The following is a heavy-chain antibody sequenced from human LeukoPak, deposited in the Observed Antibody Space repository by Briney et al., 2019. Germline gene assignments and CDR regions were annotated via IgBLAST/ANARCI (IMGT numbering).Heavy chain of an antibody. Sequence: GASVKVSCKASGGTFSSYAISWVRQAPGQGLEWMGGIIPIFGTANYAQKFQGRVTITADESTSTAYMELSSLRSEDTAVYYCAREDGDCGYYYYGMDVWGQGTTVTVSS. J-gene: IGHJ6*02. D-gene: IGHD2-21*02. CDR1: GGTFSSYA. CDR3: AREDGDCGYYYYGMDV. CDR2: IIPIFGTA. V-gene: IGHV1-69*13.